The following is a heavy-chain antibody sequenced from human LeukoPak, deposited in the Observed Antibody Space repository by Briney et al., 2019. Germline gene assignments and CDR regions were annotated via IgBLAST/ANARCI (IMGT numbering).Heavy chain of an antibody. J-gene: IGHJ4*02. CDR3: ARGRITMIRGIIISGYFDY. Sequence: GGSLRLSCAASGFTFGDYAMSWVRQAPGKGLEWVSGINWNGGSTGYADSVKGRFTISRDNAKNSLYLQMNSLRAEDTALYYCARGRITMIRGIIISGYFDYWGQGALVTVSS. CDR2: INWNGGST. D-gene: IGHD3-10*01. CDR1: GFTFGDYA. V-gene: IGHV3-20*04.